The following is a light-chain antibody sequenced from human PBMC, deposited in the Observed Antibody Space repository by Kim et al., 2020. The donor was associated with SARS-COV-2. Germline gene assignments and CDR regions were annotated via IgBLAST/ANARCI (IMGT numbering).Light chain of an antibody. CDR1: SSDVGGYNY. CDR3: SSSKSSSTTWV. Sequence: QSALTQPASVSGSPGQSITISCTGTSSDVGGYNYVSWYQQHPGKAPKLMIYDVSKRPSGVSNRFSGSKSGNSASLTISGLQAEDEADYYCSSSKSSSTTWVFGGGTQLTVL. V-gene: IGLV2-14*01. CDR2: DVS. J-gene: IGLJ3*02.